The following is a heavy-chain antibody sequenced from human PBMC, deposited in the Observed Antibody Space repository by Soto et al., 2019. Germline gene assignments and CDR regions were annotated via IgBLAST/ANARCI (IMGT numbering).Heavy chain of an antibody. D-gene: IGHD5-12*01. V-gene: IGHV4-39*07. CDR1: GGSISSSSYC. J-gene: IGHJ4*02. CDR3: ARVDASEMATSTYYFDY. CDR2: INYSGST. Sequence: SETLSLTCTVSGGSISSSSYCWGWIRQPPGKGLEWIGEINYSGSTNYNPSLKSRVTISVDTSKNQFSLKLSSVTAADTAVYYCARVDASEMATSTYYFDYWGQGTLVTVSS.